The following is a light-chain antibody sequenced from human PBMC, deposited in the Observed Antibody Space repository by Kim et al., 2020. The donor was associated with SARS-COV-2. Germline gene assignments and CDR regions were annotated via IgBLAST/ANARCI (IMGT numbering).Light chain of an antibody. Sequence: SPGGRAALPCRASQSVSSNYLAWYQQKPGQAPRLLIYGASRRATGIPDRVSGSGSGTDFTLTVSRLEPEDSAVYYCQQYGSSSSYTFGQGTKLEIK. CDR3: QQYGSSSSYT. J-gene: IGKJ2*01. CDR1: QSVSSNY. CDR2: GAS. V-gene: IGKV3-20*01.